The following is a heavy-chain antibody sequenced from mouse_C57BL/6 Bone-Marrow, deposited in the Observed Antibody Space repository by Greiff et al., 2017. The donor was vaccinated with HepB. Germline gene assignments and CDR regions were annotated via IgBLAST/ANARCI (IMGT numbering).Heavy chain of an antibody. CDR2: IYPRSGNT. J-gene: IGHJ3*01. CDR1: GYTFTSYG. Sequence: QVQLQQSGAELARPGASVKLSCKASGYTFTSYGISWVKQRTGQGLEWIGEIYPRSGNTYYNEKFKGKATLTADKSSSTAYMELRSLTSEDAAVYFCARWGIYYGNYVGWFAYWGQGTRVTVSA. CDR3: ARWGIYYGNYVGWFAY. D-gene: IGHD2-1*01. V-gene: IGHV1-81*01.